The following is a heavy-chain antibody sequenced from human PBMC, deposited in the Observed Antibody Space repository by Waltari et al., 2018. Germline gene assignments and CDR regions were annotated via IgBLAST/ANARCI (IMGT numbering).Heavy chain of an antibody. J-gene: IGHJ3*02. Sequence: QLQLQESRPGLVKPSETLSLTCTVSGGPISSSSYSWGWFCQPPGKGLEWIGSIDYSGSTYYNPSLKSRLTISVDTSKNQFSLKLSSVTAADTAVYYCARLFLVIAPLGDAFDIWGQGTMVTVSS. CDR3: ARLFLVIAPLGDAFDI. CDR2: IDYSGST. CDR1: GGPISSSSYS. V-gene: IGHV4-39*01. D-gene: IGHD2-21*01.